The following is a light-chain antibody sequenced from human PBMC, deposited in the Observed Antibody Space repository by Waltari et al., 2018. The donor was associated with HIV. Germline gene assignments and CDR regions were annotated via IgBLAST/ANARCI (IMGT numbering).Light chain of an antibody. Sequence: QSALTQPPSASGSPGQSVTISCTGTSSDVGPYDYVSWYQQHQDKAPRRIIYEVNKRPSGVPDRFSGSKSGNTASLTVSGLQAEDEADYYCTSYAGSNNLVIFGGGTKVTVL. CDR1: SSDVGPYDY. CDR2: EVN. V-gene: IGLV2-8*01. J-gene: IGLJ2*01. CDR3: TSYAGSNNLVI.